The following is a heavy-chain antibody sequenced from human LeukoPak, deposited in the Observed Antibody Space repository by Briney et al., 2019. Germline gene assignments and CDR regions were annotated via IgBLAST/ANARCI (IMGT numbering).Heavy chain of an antibody. CDR1: GYTFTSYG. D-gene: IGHD3-22*01. Sequence: SVKVSCKASGYTFTSYGISWVRQAPGQGLEWMGWISAYNGNTNYAQKLQGRVTMTTDTSTSTAYMELRSLRSDDTAVYYCASSRTDYYDSSGLLFDYWGQGTLVTVSS. J-gene: IGHJ4*02. CDR2: ISAYNGNT. CDR3: ASSRTDYYDSSGLLFDY. V-gene: IGHV1-18*01.